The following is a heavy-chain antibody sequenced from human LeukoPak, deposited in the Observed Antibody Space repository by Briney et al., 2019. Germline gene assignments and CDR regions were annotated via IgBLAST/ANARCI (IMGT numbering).Heavy chain of an antibody. V-gene: IGHV4-59*01. Sequence: SETLSLTCTVSGGSISSYYWSWIRQPPGKGLEWVGYIYYSGSTNYNPSLKSRVTISVDTSKNQFSLKLSSVTAADTAVYYCARSGGYNRNYYYYGMDVWGQGTTVTVSS. J-gene: IGHJ6*02. CDR1: GGSISSYY. CDR2: IYYSGST. D-gene: IGHD5-24*01. CDR3: ARSGGYNRNYYYYGMDV.